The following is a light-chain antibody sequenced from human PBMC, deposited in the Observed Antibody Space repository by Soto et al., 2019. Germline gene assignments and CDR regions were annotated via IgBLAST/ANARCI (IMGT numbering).Light chain of an antibody. Sequence: QSALTQPASVSGSPGQSVTISCTGASSDVGAYEHVSWYQHHPGRAPKLILYDVNNRPSGVSNHFSGSKSGNTASLVISGLQANDEADYYCSSYSTTNILVFGSGTKLTVL. CDR1: SSDVGAYEH. CDR2: DVN. J-gene: IGLJ1*01. V-gene: IGLV2-14*01. CDR3: SSYSTTNILV.